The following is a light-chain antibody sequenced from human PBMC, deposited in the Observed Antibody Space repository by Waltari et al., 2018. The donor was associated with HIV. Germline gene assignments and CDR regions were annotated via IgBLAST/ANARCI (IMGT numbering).Light chain of an antibody. Sequence: QSALTQPASVSGSPGQSITISCTGTSSDVGAYKFVSWYQQHPGKAPKLIIYEVSNRPSGFSNRFSASKSGNTASLTISGLQAEYEADYYCTSYTTSITYVFGTGTKVTVL. CDR2: EVS. V-gene: IGLV2-14*01. CDR1: SSDVGAYKF. CDR3: TSYTTSITYV. J-gene: IGLJ1*01.